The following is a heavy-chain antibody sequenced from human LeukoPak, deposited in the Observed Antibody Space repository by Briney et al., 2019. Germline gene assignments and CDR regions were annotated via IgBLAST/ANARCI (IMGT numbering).Heavy chain of an antibody. CDR1: GGSFSGYY. D-gene: IGHD3-3*01. Sequence: SETLSLTCAVYGGSFSGYYWSWLRQPPGKGLEWIGEINHSGSTNYNPSLKSRVTISVDTSKNQFSLKLSSVTAADTAVYYCARERSGSEIFARSFDIWGQGTMVTVSS. V-gene: IGHV4-34*01. J-gene: IGHJ3*02. CDR3: ARERSGSEIFARSFDI. CDR2: INHSGST.